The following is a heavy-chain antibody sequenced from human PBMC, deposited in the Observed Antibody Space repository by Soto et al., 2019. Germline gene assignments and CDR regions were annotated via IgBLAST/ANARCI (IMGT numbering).Heavy chain of an antibody. D-gene: IGHD3-10*01. Sequence: QVQLVESGGGVVQPGRFLRLSCAASGFTFSGYGMHWVRQAPGKGLEWVAFISYDGSNKWYADSVKGRFTISRDNSKNTLYLQMNSLRPEDTAVCYCAKGLGVLRRGYLDYWGQGTLVTVSS. V-gene: IGHV3-30*18. CDR1: GFTFSGYG. CDR3: AKGLGVLRRGYLDY. J-gene: IGHJ4*02. CDR2: ISYDGSNK.